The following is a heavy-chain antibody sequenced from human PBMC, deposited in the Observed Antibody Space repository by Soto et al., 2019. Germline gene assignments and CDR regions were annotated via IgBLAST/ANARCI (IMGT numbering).Heavy chain of an antibody. D-gene: IGHD1-26*01. J-gene: IGHJ4*02. Sequence: QVQLVESGGGVVQPGRSLRLSCAASGFTFSSYGMHWVRQAPGKGLEWVAVIWYDGSNKYYADSVKGRFTISRDNSKTTLYLQMNSLRAEDTAVYYCARDLDAPRFFSGHSALDYWGQGTLVTVSS. CDR3: ARDLDAPRFFSGHSALDY. CDR1: GFTFSSYG. CDR2: IWYDGSNK. V-gene: IGHV3-33*01.